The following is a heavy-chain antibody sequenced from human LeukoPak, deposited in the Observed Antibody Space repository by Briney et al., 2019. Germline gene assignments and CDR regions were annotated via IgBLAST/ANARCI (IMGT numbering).Heavy chain of an antibody. D-gene: IGHD6-6*01. Sequence: GGSLRLSCAASGFTFSSYAMHWVRQAPGKGLEWVAVISYDGSNKYYADSVKGRFTISRDNSKNTLYLQMNSLRAEDTAVYYCARDGHSSSSEGWGYYYYYMDVWGKGTTVTVSS. V-gene: IGHV3-30-3*01. CDR2: ISYDGSNK. CDR3: ARDGHSSSSEGWGYYYYYMDV. J-gene: IGHJ6*03. CDR1: GFTFSSYA.